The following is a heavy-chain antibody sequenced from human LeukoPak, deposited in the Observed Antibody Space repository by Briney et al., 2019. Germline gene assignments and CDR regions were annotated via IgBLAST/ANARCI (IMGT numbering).Heavy chain of an antibody. V-gene: IGHV3-30*02. D-gene: IGHD3-22*01. J-gene: IGHJ4*02. Sequence: GGSLRLSCAASGFTFSSYAMHWVRQAPGKGLEWVAFIRYDGSNKYYADSVKGRFTISRDNSKNTLYLQMNSLRAEDTAVYYCAKEAITMIVVVKGGFDYWGQGTLVTVSS. CDR3: AKEAITMIVVVKGGFDY. CDR2: IRYDGSNK. CDR1: GFTFSSYA.